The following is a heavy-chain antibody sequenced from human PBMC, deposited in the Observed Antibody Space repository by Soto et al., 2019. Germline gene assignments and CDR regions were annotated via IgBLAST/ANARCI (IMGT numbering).Heavy chain of an antibody. J-gene: IGHJ3*02. D-gene: IGHD2-15*01. Sequence: QVQLQESGPGLVKPSETLSLTCTVSGGSISSYYWSWIRQPPGKGLEWIGYIFYSGSTNYKPSLKKRVTIAVDTPKNQFSPQLSSVTAAETAVYYCARRYVSAADTWGHGTMVTVSS. CDR2: IFYSGST. V-gene: IGHV4-59*01. CDR3: ARRYVSAADT. CDR1: GGSISSYY.